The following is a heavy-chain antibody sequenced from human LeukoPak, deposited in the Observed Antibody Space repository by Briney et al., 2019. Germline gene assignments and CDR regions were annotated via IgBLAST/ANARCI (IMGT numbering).Heavy chain of an antibody. CDR1: GGSISSYY. V-gene: IGHV4-39*01. CDR3: ARHGRQWLVLPTY. D-gene: IGHD6-19*01. J-gene: IGHJ4*02. CDR2: IYYSGSI. Sequence: PSETLSLTCTVSGGSISSYYWGWIRQPPGKGLERIGSIYYSGSIYYNPSLKSRVTISVDTSKNQFSLKLRSVTAADTAVYFCARHGRQWLVLPTYWGQGTLVTVSS.